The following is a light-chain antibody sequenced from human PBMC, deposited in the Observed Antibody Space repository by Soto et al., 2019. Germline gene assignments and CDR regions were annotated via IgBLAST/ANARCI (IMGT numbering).Light chain of an antibody. Sequence: SYELTQPPSVSVAPGQTARITCGGDNIGSKSVQWYQRRPGQAPVLVIYDNSDRPSAIPERFSGSNSGNTATLTITRVEAGDEAEYSCQVWDVTSDHPVFGGGTKVTVL. CDR3: QVWDVTSDHPV. V-gene: IGLV3-21*02. J-gene: IGLJ3*02. CDR1: NIGSKS. CDR2: DNS.